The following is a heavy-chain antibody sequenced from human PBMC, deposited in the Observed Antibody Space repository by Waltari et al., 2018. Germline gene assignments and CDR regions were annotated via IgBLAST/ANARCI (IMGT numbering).Heavy chain of an antibody. Sequence: EVQLLESGGGLVQPGGSLRLSCAASGFTFSRYAMSWVRQAPGKGLEWVSAISGSGGSTYYADSVKGRFTISRDNSKNSLYLQMNSLRAEDTAVYYCARGQAAGYFDYWGQGTLVTVSS. CDR2: ISGSGGST. D-gene: IGHD6-13*01. J-gene: IGHJ4*02. V-gene: IGHV3-23*01. CDR3: ARGQAAGYFDY. CDR1: GFTFSRYA.